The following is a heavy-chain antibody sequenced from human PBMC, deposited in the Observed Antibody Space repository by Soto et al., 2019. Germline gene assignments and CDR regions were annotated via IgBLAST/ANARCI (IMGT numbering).Heavy chain of an antibody. Sequence: PGGSLRLSCAASGFTFSSYALSWVRQAPGKGLEWVSAISGSGGSTYYADSVKGRFTISRDNSKNTLNLQMNGLRAEDTAVYYCATYGQHLMVSWGQGTLVTVSS. D-gene: IGHD3-10*01. V-gene: IGHV3-23*01. CDR2: ISGSGGST. CDR1: GFTFSSYA. CDR3: ATYGQHLMVS. J-gene: IGHJ5*02.